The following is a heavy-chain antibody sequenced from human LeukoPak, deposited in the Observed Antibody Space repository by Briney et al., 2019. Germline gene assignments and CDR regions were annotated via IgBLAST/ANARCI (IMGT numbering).Heavy chain of an antibody. V-gene: IGHV3-30*02. D-gene: IGHD1-26*01. Sequence: GGSLRLSCAVSGFNGMHCVRQAPGKGLGWVAFMQYDGSDKSYADSVKGRFTISRDNSKNTLYLQMNSLRPEDTAVYSCATDGGKWELLFDYWGQGTLVTVSS. CDR1: GFNG. CDR2: MQYDGSDK. CDR3: ATDGGKWELLFDY. J-gene: IGHJ4*02.